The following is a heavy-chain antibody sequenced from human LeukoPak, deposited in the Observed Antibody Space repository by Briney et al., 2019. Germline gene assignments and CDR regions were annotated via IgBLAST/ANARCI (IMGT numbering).Heavy chain of an antibody. D-gene: IGHD1-26*01. CDR1: GFIFGSYW. CDR2: INSDGSST. CDR3: ARDPYSGSYGNYYYYFMDV. Sequence: PGGSLRLSCAASGFIFGSYWMHWVRQAPGKGLVWVSRINSDGSSTTYADSVKGQFTITRDNAKNTLFLQMNSLRAEDTAVYYCARDPYSGSYGNYYYYFMDVWGKGTTVTISS. V-gene: IGHV3-74*01. J-gene: IGHJ6*03.